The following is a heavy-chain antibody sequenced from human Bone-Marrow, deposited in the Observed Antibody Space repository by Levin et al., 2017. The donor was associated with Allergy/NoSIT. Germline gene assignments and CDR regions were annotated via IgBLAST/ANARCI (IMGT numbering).Heavy chain of an antibody. Sequence: GASVKVSCAASGFTFSNYWMHWVRQAPGTGLVWLSRINGDGSVTNHADSVKGRFSIFRDNVRNMLFLQMNSLRVEDTGVYYCVREVAVFGIGAYYWGQGALVTVSS. CDR1: GFTFSNYW. CDR3: VREVAVFGIGAYY. CDR2: INGDGSVT. V-gene: IGHV3-74*01. J-gene: IGHJ4*02. D-gene: IGHD6-19*01.